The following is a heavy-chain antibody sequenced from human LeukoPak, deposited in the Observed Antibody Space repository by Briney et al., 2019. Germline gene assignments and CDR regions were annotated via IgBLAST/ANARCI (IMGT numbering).Heavy chain of an antibody. J-gene: IGHJ4*02. CDR3: ARHGGLKYGGYEKRFDY. CDR1: GGSISSSRYL. CDR2: IYYSGST. V-gene: IGHV4-39*01. Sequence: PSETLSLTCTVSGGSISSSRYLWGWIRQPPGKGLEWIGSIYYSGSTYFNPSLESRVTISVDTSKNQFSLKMNSVTAADTAVYYCARHGGLKYGGYEKRFDYWGQGTLVTVSS. D-gene: IGHD5-12*01.